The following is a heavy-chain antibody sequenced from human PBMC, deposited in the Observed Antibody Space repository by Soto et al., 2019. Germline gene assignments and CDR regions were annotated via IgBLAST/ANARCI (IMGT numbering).Heavy chain of an antibody. CDR2: IIPIFGTA. Sequence: ASVKVSCKASGGTFSSYAISWVRQAPGQGLEWMGGIIPIFGTANYAQKFQGRVTITADESTSTAYMELSSLRSEDTAVYYCARVKSGDYGSGHDYWGQGTLVTVSS. D-gene: IGHD3-10*01. CDR3: ARVKSGDYGSGHDY. CDR1: GGTFSSYA. V-gene: IGHV1-69*13. J-gene: IGHJ4*02.